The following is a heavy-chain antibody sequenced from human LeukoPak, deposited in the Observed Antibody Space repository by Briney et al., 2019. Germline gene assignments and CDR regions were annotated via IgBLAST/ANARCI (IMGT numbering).Heavy chain of an antibody. CDR2: INWNGASR. J-gene: IGHJ3*01. D-gene: IGHD1-26*01. CDR1: GFTFDDYG. V-gene: IGHV3-20*04. Sequence: GGSLRLSCVASGFTFDDYGMSWVHQAPGQGPEWVSDINWNGASRRYADSVKGRFTISRDNAKKSLYLQMNSLRAEDTALYYCARDSLKWEPKTHSFDFWGQGTMVTVSS. CDR3: ARDSLKWEPKTHSFDF.